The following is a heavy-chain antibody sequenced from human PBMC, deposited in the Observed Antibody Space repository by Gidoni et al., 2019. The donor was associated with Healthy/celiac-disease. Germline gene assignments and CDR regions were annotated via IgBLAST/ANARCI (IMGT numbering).Heavy chain of an antibody. CDR2: ISSSSSYI. J-gene: IGHJ4*02. V-gene: IGHV3-21*01. CDR3: AGEGATGYFDY. D-gene: IGHD1-26*01. CDR1: GFTFSSYS. Sequence: EVQLVESGGGLVKPGGSLRLSCAASGFTFSSYSMNWVRQAPGKGLEWVSSISSSSSYIYYADSVKGRFTISRDNAKNSLYLQMNSLRAEDTAVYYCAGEGATGYFDYWGQGTLVTVSS.